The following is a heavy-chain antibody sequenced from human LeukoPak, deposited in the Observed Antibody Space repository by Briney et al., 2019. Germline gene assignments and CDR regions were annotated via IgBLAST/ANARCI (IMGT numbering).Heavy chain of an antibody. CDR3: AREHYDILTGYYNPSYFDY. CDR2: ISSSTI. CDR1: GFTFSSYW. Sequence: PGGSLRLSCAASGFTFSSYWMSWVRQAPGKGLEWVSYISSSTIYYADSVKGRFTISRDNAKNSLYLQMNSLRAEDTAVYYCAREHYDILTGYYNPSYFDYWGQGTLVTVSS. J-gene: IGHJ4*02. D-gene: IGHD3-9*01. V-gene: IGHV3-48*04.